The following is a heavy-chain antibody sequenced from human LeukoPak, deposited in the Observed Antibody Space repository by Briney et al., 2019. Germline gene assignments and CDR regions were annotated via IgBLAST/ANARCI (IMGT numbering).Heavy chain of an antibody. D-gene: IGHD1-1*01. V-gene: IGHV4-59*01. CDR2: IYYSGST. CDR1: GGSISSYY. Sequence: PSETLSLSCTVSGGSISSYYWSWIRQPPGKGLEWIGYIYYSGSTNYNPSLKSRVTISVDTSKNQFSLKLSSVTAADTAAYYCARERRYNWNDDYWGQGTLVTVSS. CDR3: ARERRYNWNDDY. J-gene: IGHJ4*02.